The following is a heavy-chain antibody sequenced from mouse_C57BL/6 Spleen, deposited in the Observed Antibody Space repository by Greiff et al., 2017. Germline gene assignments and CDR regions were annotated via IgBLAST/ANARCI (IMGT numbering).Heavy chain of an antibody. CDR3: AREGGTGYFDV. V-gene: IGHV2-6*03. CDR1: GFSLTSYC. D-gene: IGHD2-14*01. J-gene: IGHJ1*03. Sequence: VQVVESGPGLVAPSQSLSITCTVSGFSLTSYCVHWVRQPPGNGLEWLVVIWRDGSTTSNSANKTRMSISEDNSKSQVFLKMNSHQTDDTTMYYCAREGGTGYFDVWGTGTTVTVAA. CDR2: IWRDGST.